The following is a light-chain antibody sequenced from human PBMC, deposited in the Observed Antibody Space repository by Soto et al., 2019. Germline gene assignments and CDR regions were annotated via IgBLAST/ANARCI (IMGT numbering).Light chain of an antibody. CDR1: QSVSSSY. CDR2: GAS. Sequence: EIVLTQSPGTLSLSPGERATLSCRASQSVSSSYLAWYQQKPGQAPRLLIYGASSRATGIPDRFSGSGSGTDFTLTISRLEPEDFAVYYCQLYGSSPTTSGQGTKVEIK. J-gene: IGKJ1*01. V-gene: IGKV3-20*01. CDR3: QLYGSSPTT.